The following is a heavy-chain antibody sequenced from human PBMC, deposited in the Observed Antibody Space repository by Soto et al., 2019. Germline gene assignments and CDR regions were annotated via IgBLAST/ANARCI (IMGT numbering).Heavy chain of an antibody. V-gene: IGHV3-11*06. CDR1: GFTFSDYY. J-gene: IGHJ4*02. CDR3: ARVGYGDYYYFDY. Sequence: SLRLSCAASGFTFSDYYMSWIRQAPGKGLEWVSYISSSSSYTNYADSVKGRFTISRDNAKNSLYLQMNSLRAEDTAVYYCARVGYGDYYYFDYWGQGTLVTVSS. D-gene: IGHD4-17*01. CDR2: ISSSSSYT.